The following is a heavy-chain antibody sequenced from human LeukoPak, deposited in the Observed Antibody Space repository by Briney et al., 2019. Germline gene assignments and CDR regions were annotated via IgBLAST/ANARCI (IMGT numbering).Heavy chain of an antibody. CDR2: IYYSGST. J-gene: IGHJ6*02. CDR1: GGSISSYY. Sequence: SETLSLTCTVSGGSISSYYWSWIRQPPGKGLEWIGYIYYSGSTNCNPSLKSRVTISVDTSKNQFSLKLSSVTAADTAVYYCARLRIAAAVTFYYYYGMDVWGQGTTVTVSS. V-gene: IGHV4-59*08. D-gene: IGHD6-13*01. CDR3: ARLRIAAAVTFYYYYGMDV.